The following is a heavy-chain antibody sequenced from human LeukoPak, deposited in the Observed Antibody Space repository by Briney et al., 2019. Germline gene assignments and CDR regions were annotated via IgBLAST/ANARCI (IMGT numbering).Heavy chain of an antibody. CDR3: VRGISV. D-gene: IGHD2/OR15-2a*01. V-gene: IGHV3-21*01. Sequence: PGGSLRLSCAASGFTFSSHNMNWVRQAPGKGLEWVSSISSYSNYIYYADSVRGRFTISRDNAKNSLYLQMNSLRVDDTAVYYCVRGISVWGQGTLVTVSS. CDR2: ISSYSNYI. CDR1: GFTFSSHN. J-gene: IGHJ4*02.